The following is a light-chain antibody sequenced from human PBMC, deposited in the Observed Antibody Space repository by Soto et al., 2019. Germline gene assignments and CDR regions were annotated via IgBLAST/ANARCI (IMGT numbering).Light chain of an antibody. Sequence: EIVLTQSPGTLSLSPGERATLSCRASQSLNTNYLAWYQQRPGQAPRLLIFGASNRATDVPDRFSGSGSGTDFTLTITTLEPEDFAVDYCQQYGRSYTCGGGTKVDIK. CDR1: QSLNTNY. J-gene: IGKJ4*01. V-gene: IGKV3-20*01. CDR2: GAS. CDR3: QQYGRSYT.